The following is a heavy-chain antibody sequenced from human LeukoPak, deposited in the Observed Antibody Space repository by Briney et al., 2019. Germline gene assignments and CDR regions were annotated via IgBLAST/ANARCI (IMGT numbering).Heavy chain of an antibody. V-gene: IGHV5-51*01. CDR2: IYPGDSDT. D-gene: IGHD3-22*01. CDR3: ARLYDSSDYHYDY. CDR1: GYSFTSYW. Sequence: TGESLKISCEGSGYSFTSYWIGWVRQMPGKGLEWMGIIYPGDSDTRYSPSFQGQVTISADKSISTAYLQWSSLKASDTAMYYCARLYDSSDYHYDYWGQGTLVTASS. J-gene: IGHJ4*02.